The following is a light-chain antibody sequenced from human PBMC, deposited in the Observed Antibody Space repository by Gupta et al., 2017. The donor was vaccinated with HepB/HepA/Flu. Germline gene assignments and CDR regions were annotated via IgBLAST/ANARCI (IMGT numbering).Light chain of an antibody. CDR2: RNN. CDR3: AAWDDSLSGQV. V-gene: IGLV1-47*01. CDR1: SSNIESNY. J-gene: IGLJ1*01. Sequence: QSVLTQPPSASGTPGQWVTISCSGSSSNIESNYVYWYQQLPGTAPKLLIYRNNQRPSGVPDRFSGSKSGTSASLAISGLRSEDEADYYCAAWDDSLSGQVFGTGTKVTVL.